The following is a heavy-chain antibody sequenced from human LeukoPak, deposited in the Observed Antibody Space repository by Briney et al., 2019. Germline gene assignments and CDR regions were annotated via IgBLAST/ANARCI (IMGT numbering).Heavy chain of an antibody. D-gene: IGHD3-16*01. J-gene: IGHJ5*02. Sequence: NPGGSLRLSCAASGFTFSSYEMNWVRQAPGKGLEWIGEINHSGSTNYNPSLKSRVTISVDTSKNQFSLKLSSVTAADTAVYYCAKGRIMITFGGSRNWFDPWGQGTLVTVSS. CDR1: GFTFSSYE. CDR2: INHSGST. CDR3: AKGRIMITFGGSRNWFDP. V-gene: IGHV4-34*08.